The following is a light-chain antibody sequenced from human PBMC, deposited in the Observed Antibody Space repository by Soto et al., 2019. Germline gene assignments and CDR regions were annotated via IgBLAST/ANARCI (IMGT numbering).Light chain of an antibody. CDR1: QGISNY. CDR3: SEYNRYPYN. CDR2: AAS. V-gene: IGKV1-16*01. Sequence: DIQMTQSPSSLSASVGDRVTITCRASQGISNYLDWFQPKPGKAPKSLIYAASTLHSGVPSRFSGSGSGKDFTLTIRSMHAEDFASYYRSEYNRYPYNFGQGTMME. J-gene: IGKJ2*01.